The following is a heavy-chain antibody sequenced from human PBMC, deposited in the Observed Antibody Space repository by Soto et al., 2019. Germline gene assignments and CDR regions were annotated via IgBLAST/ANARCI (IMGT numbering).Heavy chain of an antibody. J-gene: IGHJ4*02. D-gene: IGHD2-21*01. Sequence: QVQLQESGPGLVKPSQTLSLTCTVSGGSISSGGYYWSWIRQHPGKGLEWIGYIYYSGSTYYNPSRKRRVTISVDASKNQFARKRRSVTAAGTAVYYCARGVIRWGQGTLVTVSS. CDR3: ARGVIR. CDR1: GGSISSGGYY. CDR2: IYYSGST. V-gene: IGHV4-31*03.